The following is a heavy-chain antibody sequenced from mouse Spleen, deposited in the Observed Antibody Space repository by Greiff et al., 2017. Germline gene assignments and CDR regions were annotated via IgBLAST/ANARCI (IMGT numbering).Heavy chain of an antibody. CDR1: GYSFTSYW. CDR3: ARPARATLDY. CDR2: IDPSDSET. V-gene: IGHV1S126*01. Sequence: QVQLQQSGPQLVRPGASVKISCKASGYSFTSYWMHWVKQRPGQGLEWIGMIDPSDSETRLNQKFKDKATLTVDKSSSTAYMQLSSPTSEDSAVYYCARPARATLDYWGQGTTLTVSS. J-gene: IGHJ2*01. D-gene: IGHD3-1*01.